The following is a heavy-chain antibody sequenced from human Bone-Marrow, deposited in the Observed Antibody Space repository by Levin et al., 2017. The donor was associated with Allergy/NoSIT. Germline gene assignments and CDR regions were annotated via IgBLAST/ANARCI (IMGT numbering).Heavy chain of an antibody. CDR1: GGSFRSGDYY. Sequence: SQTLSLTCTVSGGSFRSGDYYWSWIRQYPGKGLEWIGYIYYSGTAYYNPSLRGRVTMSVDTSKNQFSLRLTSVTAADTAVYYCARDGNSDYFNHWGQGTLVTVSS. CDR3: ARDGNSDYFNH. J-gene: IGHJ4*02. V-gene: IGHV4-31*03. D-gene: IGHD4-11*01. CDR2: IYYSGTA.